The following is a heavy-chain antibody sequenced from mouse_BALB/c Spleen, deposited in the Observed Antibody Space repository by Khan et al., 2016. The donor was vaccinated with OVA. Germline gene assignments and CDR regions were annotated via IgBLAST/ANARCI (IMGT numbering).Heavy chain of an antibody. CDR2: INYSGGT. Sequence: VQLKESGPGLVKPSQSLSLTCTVTGYSITSDYAWNWIRQFPGNKLEWMGLINYSGGTSYLPSLQSRISITRDTSKNQFFLQLNSVTTEDSATYYCARWFAYWGQGTLVTVS. V-gene: IGHV3-2*02. J-gene: IGHJ3*01. CDR3: ARWFAY. CDR1: GYSITSDYA.